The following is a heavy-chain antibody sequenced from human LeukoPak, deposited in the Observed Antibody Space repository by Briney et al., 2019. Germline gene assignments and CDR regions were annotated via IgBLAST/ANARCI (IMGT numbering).Heavy chain of an antibody. V-gene: IGHV3-23*01. CDR3: GREVATTY. D-gene: IGHD5-24*01. Sequence: GGSLRLSCAASGFTFSSYAMTWARQAPGKGLEWVSAISGSGGSTYYADSVKGRFTISRDNSKNTLYLQMNSLTADDTAVYYCGREVATTYWGQGTLVTVSS. CDR2: ISGSGGST. CDR1: GFTFSSYA. J-gene: IGHJ4*02.